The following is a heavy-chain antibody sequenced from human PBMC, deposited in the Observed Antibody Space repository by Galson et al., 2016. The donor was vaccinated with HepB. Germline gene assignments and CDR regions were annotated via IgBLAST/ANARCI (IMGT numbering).Heavy chain of an antibody. Sequence: SLRLSCAASGFPFSAYGMSWVRQAPGKGLEWVSDISYDASSLHYADSVKGRFTVSRDNSGHTLYLQMNSLIPEDTAVYYCVVSVYYRWGRVTLVTVSS. CDR3: VVSVYYR. J-gene: IGHJ5*02. CDR1: GFPFSAYG. D-gene: IGHD3-22*01. V-gene: IGHV3-30*03. CDR2: ISYDASSL.